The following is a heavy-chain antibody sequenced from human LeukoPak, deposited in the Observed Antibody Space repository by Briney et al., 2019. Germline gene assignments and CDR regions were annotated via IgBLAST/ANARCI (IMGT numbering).Heavy chain of an antibody. CDR2: ISAYNGNT. CDR3: ARADLLRYFDWFYYFDY. CDR1: GYTFTSYG. Sequence: ASVKVYCKASGYTFTSYGISWVRQAPGQGLEWMGWISAYNGNTNYAQKLQGSVTMTTDTSTSTAYMELRSLRSDDTAVYYCARADLLRYFDWFYYFDYWGQGTLVTVSS. J-gene: IGHJ4*02. V-gene: IGHV1-18*01. D-gene: IGHD3-9*01.